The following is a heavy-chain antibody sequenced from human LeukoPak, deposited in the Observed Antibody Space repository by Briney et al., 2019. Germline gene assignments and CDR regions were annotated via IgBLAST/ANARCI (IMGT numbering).Heavy chain of an antibody. D-gene: IGHD3-16*01. J-gene: IGHJ4*02. CDR2: ISSSSSYI. CDR3: ARDTTYISHNFDY. CDR1: GFTFNSFS. V-gene: IGHV3-21*01. Sequence: PGGSLRLSCAASGFTFNSFSMNWVRQAPGKGLEWVSSISSSSSYIYYADSVKGRFTISRDNAKNSLYLQMNSLRAENTAVYYCARDTTYISHNFDYWGQGTLVTVSS.